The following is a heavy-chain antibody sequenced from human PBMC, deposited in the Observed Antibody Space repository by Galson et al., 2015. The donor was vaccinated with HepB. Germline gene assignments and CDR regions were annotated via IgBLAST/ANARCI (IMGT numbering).Heavy chain of an antibody. Sequence: ETLSLTCTVSGGSISSSSYYWGWIRQPPGQGLEWIGSIYYSGRTYYNPSLKSRVTISVHTSKNQFSLKLSSVTAADTAVYYCARHPDIAARGLYYFDYWGQGTLVTVSS. V-gene: IGHV4-39*01. CDR1: GGSISSSSYY. D-gene: IGHD6-6*01. CDR2: IYYSGRT. CDR3: ARHPDIAARGLYYFDY. J-gene: IGHJ4*02.